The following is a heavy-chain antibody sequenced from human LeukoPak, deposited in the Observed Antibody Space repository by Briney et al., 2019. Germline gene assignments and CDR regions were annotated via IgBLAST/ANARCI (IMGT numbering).Heavy chain of an antibody. Sequence: SETLSLTCTVSGGSISSSSYYWGWIRQPPGKGLEWIGSIYYSGSTYYNPSLKSRVTISVDTSKNQFSLRLSSVTAADTAVYYCARDAGDYYDSSGYPDYWGQGTLVTVTS. CDR3: ARDAGDYYDSSGYPDY. CDR1: GGSISSSSYY. J-gene: IGHJ4*02. D-gene: IGHD3-22*01. CDR2: IYYSGST. V-gene: IGHV4-39*07.